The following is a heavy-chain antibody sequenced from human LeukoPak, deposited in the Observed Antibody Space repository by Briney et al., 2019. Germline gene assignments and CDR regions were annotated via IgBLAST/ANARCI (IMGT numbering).Heavy chain of an antibody. J-gene: IGHJ4*02. CDR2: IYYSGST. Sequence: SETLSLTCTVSGGSISSYYWSWIRQPPGKGLEWIGYIYYSGSTNYNPSLKSRVTISVDTSKNQFSLKLSSVTAADTAVYYCAREVVAVAGRLFDDWGQGTLVTVSS. CDR1: GGSISSYY. D-gene: IGHD6-19*01. V-gene: IGHV4-59*01. CDR3: AREVVAVAGRLFDD.